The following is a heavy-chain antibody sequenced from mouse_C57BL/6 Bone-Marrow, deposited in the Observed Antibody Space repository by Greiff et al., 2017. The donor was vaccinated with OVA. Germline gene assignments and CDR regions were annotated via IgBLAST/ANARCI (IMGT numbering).Heavy chain of an antibody. D-gene: IGHD2-1*01. Sequence: EVQLQQSGPELVKPGASVKISCKASGYTFTDYYMNWVKQSHGKSLEWIGDINPNNGGTSYNQKFKGKATLTVDKSSSTAYMELRSLTSEDSAVYYCARWGGNYVWFAYWGQGTLVTVSA. V-gene: IGHV1-26*01. J-gene: IGHJ3*01. CDR1: GYTFTDYY. CDR2: INPNNGGT. CDR3: ARWGGNYVWFAY.